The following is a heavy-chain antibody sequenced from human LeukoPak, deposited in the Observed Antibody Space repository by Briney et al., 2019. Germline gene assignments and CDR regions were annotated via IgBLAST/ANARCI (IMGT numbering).Heavy chain of an antibody. CDR1: GYSFTDYW. CDR3: AKTYYYGSGTPADAFDI. J-gene: IGHJ3*02. CDR2: IYPDDSDT. Sequence: GESLKISSKGSGYSFTDYWIGWVRQMPGKGLEWMGLIYPDDSDTRYSPSFQGQVTISADKSVNSAFLQWSSLKASDTAMYYCAKTYYYGSGTPADAFDIWGQGTMVTISS. V-gene: IGHV5-51*01. D-gene: IGHD3-10*01.